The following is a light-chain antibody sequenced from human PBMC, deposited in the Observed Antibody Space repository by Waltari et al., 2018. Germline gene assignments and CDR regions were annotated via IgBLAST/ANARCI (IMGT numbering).Light chain of an antibody. CDR1: SSNIGKNT. J-gene: IGLJ2*01. V-gene: IGLV1-44*01. CDR3: AVWDDSLNGLI. CDR2: FND. Sequence: QSVLTQPPSASGTPGQRVPISCPGSSSNIGKNTVNGYQQLPGTAPKRVIYFNDQRPSGFPDLFSGSKSGTSASLAISGLQSEDEADFHCAVWDDSLNGLIFGGGTKLTVL.